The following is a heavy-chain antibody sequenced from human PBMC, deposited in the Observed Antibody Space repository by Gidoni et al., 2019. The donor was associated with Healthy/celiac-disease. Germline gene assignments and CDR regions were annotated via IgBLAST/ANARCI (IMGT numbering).Heavy chain of an antibody. Sequence: QVQLVQSGAAVKKPGASVKVSCTASGYTFTRYYMHWGRQAPGQGLEWMGIINPSGGSTSYAQKFQGRVTMTRDTSTSTVYMELSSLRSEDTAVYYCARGRKGSGYLDYWGQGTLVTVSS. CDR1: GYTFTRYY. CDR3: ARGRKGSGYLDY. V-gene: IGHV1-46*03. D-gene: IGHD3-22*01. J-gene: IGHJ4*02. CDR2: INPSGGST.